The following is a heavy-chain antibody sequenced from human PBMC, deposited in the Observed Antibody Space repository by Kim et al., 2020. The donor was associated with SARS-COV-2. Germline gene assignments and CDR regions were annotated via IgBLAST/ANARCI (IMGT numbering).Heavy chain of an antibody. Sequence: ASVKVSCKASGYTFTSYDINWVRQATGQGLEWMGWMNPNSGNTGYAQKFQGRVTMTRNTSISTAYMELSSLRSEDTAVYYCARDFAYSSGWDVDYWGQGTLVTVSS. CDR3: ARDFAYSSGWDVDY. D-gene: IGHD6-19*01. V-gene: IGHV1-8*01. J-gene: IGHJ4*02. CDR1: GYTFTSYD. CDR2: MNPNSGNT.